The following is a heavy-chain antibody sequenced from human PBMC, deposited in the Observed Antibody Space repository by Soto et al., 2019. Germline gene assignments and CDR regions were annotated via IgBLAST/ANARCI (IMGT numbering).Heavy chain of an antibody. D-gene: IGHD2-15*01. CDR2: ISTTSFTI. J-gene: IGHJ5*01. CDR3: ARDRCFDGSCYSASDS. V-gene: IGHV3-48*02. CDR1: GFSFSTYD. Sequence: PAGSLRLSCAASGFSFSTYDMDWVRQAPGKAPEWIAHISTTSFTIYYADSVKGRFTISRDNARNSLYLEMKSLRDEDTAVYYCARDRCFDGSCYSASDSWGQGILVTVSS.